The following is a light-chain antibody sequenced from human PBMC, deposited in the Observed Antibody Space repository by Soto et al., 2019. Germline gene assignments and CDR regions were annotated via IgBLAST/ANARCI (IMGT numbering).Light chain of an antibody. J-gene: IGKJ5*01. CDR1: QSFSSTY. CDR2: GAS. V-gene: IGKV3D-20*02. CDR3: QQRSNWPPIT. Sequence: EIVLTQSPGTLSLSPGERATLSCRARQSFSSTYLAWYQQKPGQAPRLLIYGASSRATGIPDRFSGGGSGTDFTLTISSLEPEDFAVYYCQQRSNWPPITFGQGTRLEIK.